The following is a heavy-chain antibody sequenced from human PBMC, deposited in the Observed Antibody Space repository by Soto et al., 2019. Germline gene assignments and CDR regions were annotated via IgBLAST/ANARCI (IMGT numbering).Heavy chain of an antibody. Sequence: QVQLVQSGAEVEKPGASVKVSCKAYGYTFTSYGLSWVRQAPGQGLEWMGWISTSHGNTNYAQKFQGRVTMTTDTSTRTAYLELRSLTSDDTAMYYCASDRGYYPDCFEPWGQGTLVTVSS. CDR1: GYTFTSYG. CDR3: ASDRGYYPDCFEP. CDR2: ISTSHGNT. V-gene: IGHV1-18*01. J-gene: IGHJ5*02. D-gene: IGHD3-22*01.